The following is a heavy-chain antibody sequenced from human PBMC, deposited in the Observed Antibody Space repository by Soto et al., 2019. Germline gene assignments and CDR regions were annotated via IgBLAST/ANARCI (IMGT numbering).Heavy chain of an antibody. CDR2: ISDSGTKT. Sequence: GGSLRLSCPASGFSITDYAMSWVRQAPGKGLEWVSSISDSGTKTFYGDSVKGRFAISRDTSKNTVYMQMNNLRAEDTALYYCAKDGIRKDDYWGQGTVVTVSS. J-gene: IGHJ4*02. V-gene: IGHV3-23*01. CDR3: AKDGIRKDDY. CDR1: GFSITDYA.